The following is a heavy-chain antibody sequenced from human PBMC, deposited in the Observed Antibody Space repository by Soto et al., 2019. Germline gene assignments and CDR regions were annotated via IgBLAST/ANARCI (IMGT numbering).Heavy chain of an antibody. D-gene: IGHD4-17*01. CDR1: GYTFTSYG. CDR3: ARRSYGDLKTGGFDY. Sequence: QVQLVQSGAEVKQPGASVKVSCKASGYTFTSYGISWVRQAPGQGLEWMGWISAYNGNTNYAQKLQGRVTMTTDTSTSTAYMELRSLRSDDTAVYYCARRSYGDLKTGGFDYWGQGTLVTVSS. CDR2: ISAYNGNT. V-gene: IGHV1-18*01. J-gene: IGHJ4*02.